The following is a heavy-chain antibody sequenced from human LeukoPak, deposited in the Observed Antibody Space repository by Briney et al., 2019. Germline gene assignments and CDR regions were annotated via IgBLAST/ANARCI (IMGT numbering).Heavy chain of an antibody. CDR2: SNN. V-gene: IGHV3-30*03. Sequence: SNNYSADAVKGRFTISRDNSKNTLYLQMNSLTTEDTAMYYCARGLYGSGSPYGGNFDFWGQGTLVTVSS. J-gene: IGHJ4*02. CDR3: ARGLYGSGSPYGGNFDF. D-gene: IGHD3-10*01.